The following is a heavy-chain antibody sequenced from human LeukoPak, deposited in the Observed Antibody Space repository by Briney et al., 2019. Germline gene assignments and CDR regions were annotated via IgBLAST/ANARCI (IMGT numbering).Heavy chain of an antibody. CDR1: GFTFSSYW. Sequence: PGGSLRLSCAASGFTFSSYWMHWVRQAPGKGLVWVSRINTDGSSTSYADSVKGRFTISRDNAKNTLYLQMNSLRAEDTAVYYCARVGNWNPTYAFDIWGQGTMVTVSS. D-gene: IGHD1-20*01. CDR3: ARVGNWNPTYAFDI. V-gene: IGHV3-74*01. CDR2: INTDGSST. J-gene: IGHJ3*02.